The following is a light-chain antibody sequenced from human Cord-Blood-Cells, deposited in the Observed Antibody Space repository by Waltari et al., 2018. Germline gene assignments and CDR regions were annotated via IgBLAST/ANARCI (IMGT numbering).Light chain of an antibody. V-gene: IGLV2-14*01. CDR3: SSYTSSSTFVV. CDR1: SSDVGGYNY. CDR2: DVS. Sequence: QSALTQPASVSGSPGQSITISCTGTSSDVGGYNYVSWYQQHPGKAPKLMIYDVSKRRAGVSSRFSGSKSGNTASLTISGLQAEDEADYYCSSYTSSSTFVVFGGGTKLTVL. J-gene: IGLJ2*01.